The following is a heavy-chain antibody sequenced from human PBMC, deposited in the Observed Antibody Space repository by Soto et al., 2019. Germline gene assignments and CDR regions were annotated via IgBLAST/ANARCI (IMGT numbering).Heavy chain of an antibody. CDR2: ISGSGITT. Sequence: EVQLLESGGGLVQPGGSLRLSCAASGFTFSSYAMSWVRQAPGKGLEWVSVISGSGITTYYADSVKGRFTISRENSKNPLYLQMNSLRAEDTAVYYCAKDLRGGATSIDYWGQGTLVTVS. D-gene: IGHD1-26*01. CDR1: GFTFSSYA. J-gene: IGHJ4*02. V-gene: IGHV3-23*01. CDR3: AKDLRGGATSIDY.